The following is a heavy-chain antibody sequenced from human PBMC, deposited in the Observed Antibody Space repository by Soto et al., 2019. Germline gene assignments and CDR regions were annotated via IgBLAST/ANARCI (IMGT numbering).Heavy chain of an antibody. Sequence: PSETLSLTCTVSGGSISSYYWSWIRQPPGKGLEWIGYIYYSGSTNYNPSLKSRITISVEKSKNQFSLKLTSVTAADTAVFYCARHIPINNILGFDYWGRGTLVTVSS. V-gene: IGHV4-59*12. CDR3: ARHIPINNILGFDY. CDR2: IYYSGST. J-gene: IGHJ4*01. D-gene: IGHD2-21*01. CDR1: GGSISSYY.